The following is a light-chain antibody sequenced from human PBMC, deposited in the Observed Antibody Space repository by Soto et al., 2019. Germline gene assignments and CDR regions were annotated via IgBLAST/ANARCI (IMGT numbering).Light chain of an antibody. J-gene: IGLJ1*01. CDR3: LLYIGGYG. CDR2: DTS. Sequence: QAVVTQEPSLTVSPGGTVTLTCGSSTGAVATGHYAYWFQLKPGRAPRPLIYDTSNKFSWTPARFSGSLLGGQAALTLSGAQPEDEADYSCLLYIGGYGFGTGTKLTVL. V-gene: IGLV7-46*01. CDR1: TGAVATGHY.